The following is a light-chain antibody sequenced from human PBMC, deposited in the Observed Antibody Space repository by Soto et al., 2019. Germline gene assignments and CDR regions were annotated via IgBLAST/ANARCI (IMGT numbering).Light chain of an antibody. Sequence: DIQMTQSPSSVSSSVGDRFTITCRASQVISSWLVWYQQKPGKAPKLLIFAASSLQSGVPSRFSGSGSGTDFTLTVSSLQPEDFATYYCQQSYTSRITFGLGTRLEI. CDR3: QQSYTSRIT. V-gene: IGKV1-12*01. CDR2: AAS. CDR1: QVISSW. J-gene: IGKJ5*01.